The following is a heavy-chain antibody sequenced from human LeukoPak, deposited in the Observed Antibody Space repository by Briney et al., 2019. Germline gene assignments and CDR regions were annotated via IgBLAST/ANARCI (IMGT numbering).Heavy chain of an antibody. D-gene: IGHD2-2*01. CDR1: GFTFSSYW. Sequence: GGSLRLSCAASGFTFSSYWMHWVRQAPGKGLVWVSRINSDGSSTSYADSVKGRFAISRDNAKNTLYLQMNSLRAEDTAVYYCARYCSSTICYRGAFDIWGQGTMVTVSS. CDR3: ARYCSSTICYRGAFDI. CDR2: INSDGSST. J-gene: IGHJ3*02. V-gene: IGHV3-74*01.